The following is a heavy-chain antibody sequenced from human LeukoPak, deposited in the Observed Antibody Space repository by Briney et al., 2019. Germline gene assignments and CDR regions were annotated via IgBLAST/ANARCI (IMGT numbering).Heavy chain of an antibody. D-gene: IGHD4-17*01. V-gene: IGHV3-30*04. CDR2: ISYDGSNK. CDR3: AREKNYGDDVSVSGFDY. Sequence: GRSLGLSCAASGFTFSSYAMHWVRQAPGKGLEWVAVISYDGSNKYYADSVKGRFTISRDNSKNTLYLQMNSLRAEDTAVYYCAREKNYGDDVSVSGFDYWGQGTLVTVSS. CDR1: GFTFSSYA. J-gene: IGHJ4*02.